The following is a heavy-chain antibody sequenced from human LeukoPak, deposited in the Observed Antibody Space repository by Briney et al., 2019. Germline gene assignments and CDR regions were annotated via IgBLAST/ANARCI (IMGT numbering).Heavy chain of an antibody. D-gene: IGHD6-6*01. CDR1: GGSISTYY. V-gene: IGHV4-4*07. CDR2: IHTSGNT. CDR3: AREGSMTARPFVSIDY. Sequence: PSETLSLTCTVSGGSISTYYWSWIRQPAGKGQEWIGRIHTSGNTDYNPPLESRVTMSVDTSKNPFSQKLSSVTATDTAVYYCAREGSMTARPFVSIDYWGQGTLVTISS. J-gene: IGHJ4*02.